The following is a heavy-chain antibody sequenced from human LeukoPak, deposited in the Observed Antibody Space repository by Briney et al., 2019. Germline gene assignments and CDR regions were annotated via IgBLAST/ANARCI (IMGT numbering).Heavy chain of an antibody. D-gene: IGHD1-26*01. CDR3: ARDKVVGATNFDY. Sequence: GGSLRLSCAASGFTFTTYWMSWVRQVRQAPGKGLERVANIKQDGSEKYYVDSVKGRFTISRDNAKNSLYLQMNSLRAEDTAVYYCARDKVVGATNFDYWGQGTLVTVSS. CDR2: IKQDGSEK. CDR1: GFTFTTYW. V-gene: IGHV3-7*01. J-gene: IGHJ4*02.